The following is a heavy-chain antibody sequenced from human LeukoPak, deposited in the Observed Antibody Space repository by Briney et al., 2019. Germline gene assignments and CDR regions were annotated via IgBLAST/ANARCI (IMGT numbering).Heavy chain of an antibody. Sequence: SETLSLTCTISGGSVSDYYWSWIRQSPGKGLEWIGYIYHTGSTSYSPSLKSRVTISADTSQNQFSLKLSSVTAADTAVYYCARGDTAMGYYYMDVWGKGTTVTVSS. J-gene: IGHJ6*03. CDR1: GGSVSDYY. D-gene: IGHD5-18*01. CDR3: ARGDTAMGYYYMDV. CDR2: IYHTGST. V-gene: IGHV4-59*02.